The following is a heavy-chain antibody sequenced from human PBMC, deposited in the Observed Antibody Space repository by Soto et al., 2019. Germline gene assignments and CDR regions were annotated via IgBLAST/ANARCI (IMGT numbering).Heavy chain of an antibody. V-gene: IGHV3-21*01. J-gene: IGHJ4*02. CDR2: ISSSSSYM. Sequence: PGGSLRLSCGASGFTFSSYSMNWVRQAPGKGLEWVSSISSSSSYMYYADSVKGRFTISRDNAKNSLYLQMNSLRAEDTALYYCARDGDTDMGSPIDYWGQGTLVTVSS. D-gene: IGHD5-18*01. CDR1: GFTFSSYS. CDR3: ARDGDTDMGSPIDY.